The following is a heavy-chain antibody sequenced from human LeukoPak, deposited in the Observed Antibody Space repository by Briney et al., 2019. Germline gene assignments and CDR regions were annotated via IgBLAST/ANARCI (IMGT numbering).Heavy chain of an antibody. D-gene: IGHD3-10*01. Sequence: PSETLSLTCAVYGGSFSGYYWSSIRQPPGKGLEWIGEINHSGSTNYNPSLKSRVTISVDTSKNQFSLKLSSVTAADTAVYYCARAYYGSGSFDYWGQGTLVTVSS. CDR1: GGSFSGYY. V-gene: IGHV4-34*01. J-gene: IGHJ4*02. CDR2: INHSGST. CDR3: ARAYYGSGSFDY.